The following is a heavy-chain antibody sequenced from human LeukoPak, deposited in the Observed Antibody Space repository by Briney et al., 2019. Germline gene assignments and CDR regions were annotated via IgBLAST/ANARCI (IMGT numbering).Heavy chain of an antibody. CDR3: ATAFQWITNILTGNYYYGMDV. J-gene: IGHJ6*02. D-gene: IGHD3-9*01. CDR1: GYTFTGYY. Sequence: ASVKVSCKASGYTFTGYYMHWVRQAPGQGLEWMGWINPNSGGTNYAQKFQGRVTMTRDTSISTAYMELSRLRSGDTAVYYCATAFQWITNILTGNYYYGMDVWGQGTTVTVSS. CDR2: INPNSGGT. V-gene: IGHV1-2*02.